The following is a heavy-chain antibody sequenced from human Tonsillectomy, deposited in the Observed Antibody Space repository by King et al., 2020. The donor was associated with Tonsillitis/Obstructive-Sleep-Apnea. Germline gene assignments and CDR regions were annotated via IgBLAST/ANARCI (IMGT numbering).Heavy chain of an antibody. CDR2: INTNTGNP. V-gene: IGHV7-4-1*02. D-gene: IGHD1-20*01. J-gene: IGHJ6*03. CDR1: GYTFTTYS. CDR3: ARVRYTWNDGSADYYYYMDV. Sequence: VQLVQSGSELKKPGASVKVSCKASGYTFTTYSINWVRQAPGQGLEWMGWINTNTGNPTYAQGFTGRFVFSLDTSVNTAYLQISSLKAEDTAVYYCARVRYTWNDGSADYYYYMDVWGKGTTVTVSS.